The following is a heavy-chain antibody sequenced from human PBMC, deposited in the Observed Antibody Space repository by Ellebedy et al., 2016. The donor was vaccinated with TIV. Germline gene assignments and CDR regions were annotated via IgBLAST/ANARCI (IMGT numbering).Heavy chain of an antibody. J-gene: IGHJ4*02. CDR3: ARDKSLTMIALDY. CDR1: GFTFSSYA. V-gene: IGHV3-23*01. D-gene: IGHD3-22*01. Sequence: GESLKISCAASGFTFSSYAMSWVRQAPGKGLEFVSSITAGGGSTYYADSVNGRFTISRDNSKNTLFLQMSSLRGEDTAVYYCARDKSLTMIALDYWGQGTLVTVSS. CDR2: ITAGGGST.